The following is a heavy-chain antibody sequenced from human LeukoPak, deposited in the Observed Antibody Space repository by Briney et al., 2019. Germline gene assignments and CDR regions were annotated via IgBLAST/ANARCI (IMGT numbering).Heavy chain of an antibody. Sequence: SVKVSCKASGGTFSSYAVSWVRQAPGQGPEWMEGIIPIFGTANYAQKFQGRVTITADEPTSTAYMELSSLRSEDTAVYYCATEIHRGSGIAAVWGQGTLVTVSS. J-gene: IGHJ4*02. V-gene: IGHV1-69*13. CDR3: ATEIHRGSGIAAV. D-gene: IGHD6-13*01. CDR2: IIPIFGTA. CDR1: GGTFSSYA.